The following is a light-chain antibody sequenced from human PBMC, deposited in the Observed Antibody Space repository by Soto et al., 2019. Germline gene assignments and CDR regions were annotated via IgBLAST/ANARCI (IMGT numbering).Light chain of an antibody. V-gene: IGLV3-21*02. CDR2: DDS. CDR3: QVWDSSNDHYV. CDR1: NIGSKS. Sequence: SYELTQPPSVSVAPGQTARITCGGTNIGSKSVHWYQQKPGQAPVLVVYDDSDRPSGIPERFSGSNSVNTATLTISRVGAGDEADYYCQVWDSSNDHYVFGIGTKLTVL. J-gene: IGLJ1*01.